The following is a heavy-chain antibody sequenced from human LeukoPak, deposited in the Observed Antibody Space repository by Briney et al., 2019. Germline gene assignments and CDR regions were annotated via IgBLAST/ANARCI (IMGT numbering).Heavy chain of an antibody. CDR1: GGSISSGDYY. CDR3: ARGWGDGYNVGFDI. CDR2: IYYSGST. V-gene: IGHV4-30-4*01. J-gene: IGHJ3*02. Sequence: KTSETLSLTCTVSGGSISSGDYYWSWIRQPPGKGLEWIGYIYYSGSTYYNPSLKSRVTISVDTSKNQFSLKLSSVTAADTAVYYCARGWGDGYNVGFDIWGQGTMVTVSS. D-gene: IGHD5-24*01.